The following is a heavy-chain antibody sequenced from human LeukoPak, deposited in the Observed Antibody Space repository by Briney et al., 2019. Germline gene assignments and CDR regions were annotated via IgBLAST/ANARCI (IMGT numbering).Heavy chain of an antibody. Sequence: PGGSLRLSCAASGFSLNTFAMSWLRQAPGKGLEWVSGIRSSGSGGNTYYADSVKGRFTISRDTSKNTLYLQMNSLRAEDTAVYYCAKDRTVGASYWYFDLWGRGTLVTVSS. CDR1: GFSLNTFA. V-gene: IGHV3-23*01. D-gene: IGHD1-26*01. J-gene: IGHJ2*01. CDR2: IRSSGSGGNT. CDR3: AKDRTVGASYWYFDL.